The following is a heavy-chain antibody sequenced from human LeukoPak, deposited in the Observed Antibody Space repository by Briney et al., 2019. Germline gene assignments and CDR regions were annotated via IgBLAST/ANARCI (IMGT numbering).Heavy chain of an antibody. J-gene: IGHJ4*02. CDR3: ARAPHFFDTSGSGYYFDY. D-gene: IGHD3-22*01. V-gene: IGHV4-39*07. CDR2: IYYSGST. CDR1: GGSISSSSYY. Sequence: PSETLSLTCTVSGGSISSSSYYWGWIRQPPGKGLEWIGSIYYSGSTYYNPSLKSRVTISVDTSKNQFSLKLSSVTAADTAVYYCARAPHFFDTSGSGYYFDYWGQGALVTVSS.